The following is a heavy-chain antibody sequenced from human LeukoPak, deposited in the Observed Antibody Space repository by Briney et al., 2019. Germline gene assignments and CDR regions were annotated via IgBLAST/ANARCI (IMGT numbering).Heavy chain of an antibody. CDR1: GGTFNIKA. CDR2: IIPMSETP. V-gene: IGHV1-69*05. CDR3: ARDKNSGECVSNSCYGVWPLDI. D-gene: IGHD2-2*01. Sequence: SVKVSCNASGGTFNIKAITWVRQAPGQGLEWMGGIIPMSETPKYTQKFQGRVTITTDESTNTAYMELSSLRSEDTAVYYCARDKNSGECVSNSCYGVWPLDIWGQGTMVTVSS. J-gene: IGHJ3*02.